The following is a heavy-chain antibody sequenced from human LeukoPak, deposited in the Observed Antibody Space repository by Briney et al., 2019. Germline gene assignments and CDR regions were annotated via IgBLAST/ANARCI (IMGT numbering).Heavy chain of an antibody. V-gene: IGHV5-10-1*01. CDR2: IDPSDSYT. J-gene: IGHJ4*02. D-gene: IGHD4-17*01. CDR1: GYRFISYW. CDR3: ARFSHHYGDYGYY. Sequence: GESLQISCKGSGYRFISYWISWVRQMPGKGLEWMGRIDPSDSYTNYSPSFQGHVTISADKSISTAYLQWSSLKASDTAMYYCARFSHHYGDYGYYWGQGTLVTVSS.